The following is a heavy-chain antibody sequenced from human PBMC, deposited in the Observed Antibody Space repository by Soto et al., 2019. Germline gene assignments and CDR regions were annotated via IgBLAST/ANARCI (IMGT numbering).Heavy chain of an antibody. J-gene: IGHJ6*02. CDR2: IYYSGST. CDR1: GGSISSYY. D-gene: IGHD3-3*01. CDR3: ARWGAIDGVLYYDFWSGYYTDYYYYGMDV. V-gene: IGHV4-59*01. Sequence: SETLSLTCTVSGGSISSYYWSWIRQPPGKGLEWIGYIYYSGSTNYNPSLKSRVTISVDTSKNQFSLKLSSVTAADTAVYYCARWGAIDGVLYYDFWSGYYTDYYYYGMDVWGQGTTVTSP.